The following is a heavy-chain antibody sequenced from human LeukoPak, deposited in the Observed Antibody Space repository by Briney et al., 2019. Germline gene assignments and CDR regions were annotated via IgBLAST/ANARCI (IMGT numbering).Heavy chain of an antibody. Sequence: GGSLRLSCAASGFTFDDYGMSWVRQAPGKGLEWVSGINWNGGSTGYADSVKGRFTVSRDNARNPLYLQMNSLRAEDTAVYYCARETDSTLFDYWGQGTLVTVSS. D-gene: IGHD2-2*01. CDR3: ARETDSTLFDY. J-gene: IGHJ4*02. CDR2: INWNGGST. CDR1: GFTFDDYG. V-gene: IGHV3-20*04.